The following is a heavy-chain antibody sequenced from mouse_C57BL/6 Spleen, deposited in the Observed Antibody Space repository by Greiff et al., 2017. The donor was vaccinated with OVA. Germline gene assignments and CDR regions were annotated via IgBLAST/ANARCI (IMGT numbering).Heavy chain of an antibody. J-gene: IGHJ2*01. CDR2: IDPENGDT. D-gene: IGHD2-3*01. V-gene: IGHV14-4*01. CDR1: GFNIKDDY. Sequence: VQLKQSGAELVRPGASVKLSCTASGFNIKDDYMHWVKQRPERGLEWIGWIDPENGDTEYASKFQGKATITADTSSNTAYLQRSSLTAEDTAFYYCRYDQRDYWGQGTTLTVSS. CDR3: RYDQRDY.